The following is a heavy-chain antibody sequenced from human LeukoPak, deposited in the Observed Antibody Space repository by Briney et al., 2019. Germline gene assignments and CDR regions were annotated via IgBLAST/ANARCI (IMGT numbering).Heavy chain of an antibody. D-gene: IGHD4-17*01. V-gene: IGHV1-18*01. J-gene: IGHJ4*02. CDR3: ARDRDGDSLFDY. CDR2: ISPYNGNT. CDR1: GYTFTSYG. Sequence: ASVKVSCKASGYTFTSYGISWVRQAPGQGLEWMGWISPYNGNTNSAQKFQGRVTMTTDTSTSTAYMDLRSQRSDDTAVYFCARDRDGDSLFDYWGQGTLVTVSS.